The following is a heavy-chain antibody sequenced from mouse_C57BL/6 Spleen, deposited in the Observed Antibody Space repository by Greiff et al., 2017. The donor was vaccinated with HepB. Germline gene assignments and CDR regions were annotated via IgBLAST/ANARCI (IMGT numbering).Heavy chain of an antibody. CDR1: GFTFTDYY. J-gene: IGHJ4*01. Sequence: EVKLMESGGGLVQPGGSLSLSCAASGFTFTDYYMSWVRQPPGKALEWLGFIRNKANGYTTEYSASVKGRFTISRDNSQSILYLQMNALRAEDSATYYCARYDGSSGDYAMDYWGQGTSVTVSS. D-gene: IGHD1-1*01. CDR2: IRNKANGYTT. V-gene: IGHV7-3*01. CDR3: ARYDGSSGDYAMDY.